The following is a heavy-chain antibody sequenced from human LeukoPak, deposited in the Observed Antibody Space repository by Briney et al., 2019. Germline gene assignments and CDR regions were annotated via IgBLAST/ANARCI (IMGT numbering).Heavy chain of an antibody. J-gene: IGHJ4*02. CDR2: IKQDGSEK. CDR3: ARVLEYSSSWGHFDY. V-gene: IGHV3-7*01. Sequence: GGSLRLPCAASGFTFNRYWMSWVRQAPGKGLEWVANIKQDGSEKYYVDSVKGRFTISRDNAKNSLYLQMNSLRAEDTAVYYCARVLEYSSSWGHFDYWGQGTLVTVSS. D-gene: IGHD6-13*01. CDR1: GFTFNRYW.